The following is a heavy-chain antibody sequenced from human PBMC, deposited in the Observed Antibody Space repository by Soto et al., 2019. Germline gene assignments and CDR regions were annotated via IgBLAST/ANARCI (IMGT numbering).Heavy chain of an antibody. CDR1: GFAFSSYA. CDR3: VFVPDYGDQPPSLDYYGMDV. V-gene: IGHV3-23*01. CDR2: ISDNGDNT. J-gene: IGHJ6*02. Sequence: HPGGSLRLSCAASGFAFSSYAINWVRQAPGKGLQWVSAISDNGDNTFYADSVKGRFTISRDNSANTLLLQMNSLRAEDTAVYYCVFVPDYGDQPPSLDYYGMDVWGQGTTVTVSS. D-gene: IGHD4-17*01.